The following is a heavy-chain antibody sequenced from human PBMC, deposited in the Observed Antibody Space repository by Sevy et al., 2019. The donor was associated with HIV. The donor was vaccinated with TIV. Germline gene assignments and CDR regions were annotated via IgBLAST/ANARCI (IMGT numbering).Heavy chain of an antibody. CDR3: AGENAWGRGYS. D-gene: IGHD1-26*01. V-gene: IGHV4-59*08. CDR1: GGSITSLY. J-gene: IGHJ4*02. Sequence: SETLSLTYTVSGGSITSLYWNWIRQPPGKGLEWIANIYYNGHINYNPPLKSRVTLSLDTSKNQFSLRLGSVTAADTAMYYCAGENAWGRGYSWGQGTLVTVSS. CDR2: IYYNGHI.